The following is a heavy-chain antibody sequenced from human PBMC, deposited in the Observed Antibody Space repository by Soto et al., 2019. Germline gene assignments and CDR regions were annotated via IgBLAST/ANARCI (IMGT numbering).Heavy chain of an antibody. Sequence: SGPTLVNPTETLTLTCSFSGFSLTSPGMCVSWIRQSPGKALEWLALIERDDDDKYYSTSLKTRLTISKDTRKNQVVLTMANMEPADTATYYCARSIRGPRRFNGMDVWGQGTTVTVSS. CDR2: IERDDDDK. V-gene: IGHV2-70*13. J-gene: IGHJ6*02. CDR3: ARSIRGPRRFNGMDV. D-gene: IGHD1-20*01. CDR1: GFSLTSPGMC.